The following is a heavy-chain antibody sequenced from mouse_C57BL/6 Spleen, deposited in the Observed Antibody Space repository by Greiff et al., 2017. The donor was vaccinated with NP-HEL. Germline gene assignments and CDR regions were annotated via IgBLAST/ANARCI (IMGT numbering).Heavy chain of an antibody. V-gene: IGHV2-2*01. CDR2: IWSGGST. CDR1: GFSFTSYG. J-gene: IGHJ1*03. Sequence: VQLQQSGPGLVQPSQSLSITCTVSGFSFTSYGVHWVRQSPGKGLEWLGVIWSGGSTDYNAAFISRLSISKDNSKSQVFFKMNSLQADDTAIYYCALYDGSSLSYWYFDVWGTGTTVTVSS. CDR3: ALYDGSSLSYWYFDV. D-gene: IGHD1-1*01.